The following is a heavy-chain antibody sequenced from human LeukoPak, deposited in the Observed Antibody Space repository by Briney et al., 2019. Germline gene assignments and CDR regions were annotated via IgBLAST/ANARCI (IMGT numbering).Heavy chain of an antibody. CDR1: GFTFSNYW. Sequence: PGGSVRLSCAVSGFTFSNYWMSWVRQAPGKGLEWVAKIKEGGSDKYYVDSLKGRFTISRDNAKNSLYLEMNSLRAEDTAVYYCARDFAFRLDYWGQGTLLTVSS. D-gene: IGHD3-10*01. CDR2: IKEGGSDK. CDR3: ARDFAFRLDY. V-gene: IGHV3-7*04. J-gene: IGHJ4*02.